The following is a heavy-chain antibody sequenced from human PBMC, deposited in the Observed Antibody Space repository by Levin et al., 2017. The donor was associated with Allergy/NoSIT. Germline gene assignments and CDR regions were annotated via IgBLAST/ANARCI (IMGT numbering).Heavy chain of an antibody. J-gene: IGHJ4*02. D-gene: IGHD4-17*01. CDR3: ARARWTVTTSPFGY. CDR2: INHSGST. Sequence: SQTLSLTCAVYGGSFSGYYWSWIRQPPGKGLEWIGEINHSGSTNYNPSLKSRVTISVDTSKNQFSLKLSSVTAADTAVYYCARARWTVTTSPFGYWGQGTLVTVSS. CDR1: GGSFSGYY. V-gene: IGHV4-34*01.